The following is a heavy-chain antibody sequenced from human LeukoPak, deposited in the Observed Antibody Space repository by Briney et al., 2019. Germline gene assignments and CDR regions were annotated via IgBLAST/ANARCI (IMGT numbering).Heavy chain of an antibody. J-gene: IGHJ3*02. V-gene: IGHV1-46*01. CDR3: ASAPHLYYAAGGNAFDI. CDR2: INPSGGST. CDR1: GYTFTSYY. Sequence: ASVKVSCKASGYTFTSYYMHWVRQAPGQGLEWMGIINPSGGSTSYAQKFQGRVTMTRDTSTSTVYMELSSLRSEDTAVYYCASAPHLYYAAGGNAFDIWGQGTMVTGPS. D-gene: IGHD2-2*01.